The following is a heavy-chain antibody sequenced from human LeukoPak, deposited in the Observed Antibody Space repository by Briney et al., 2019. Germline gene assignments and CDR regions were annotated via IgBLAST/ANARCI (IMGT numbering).Heavy chain of an antibody. CDR2: INHSGST. CDR3: ARLRYCSGGSCYGAYNWFDP. Sequence: PSETLSLTCAVYGGSFSGYYWSWIRQPPGKGLEWIGEINHSGSTNYNPSLKSRVTISVGTSKNQFSLKLSSVTAADTAVYYCARLRYCSGGSCYGAYNWFDPWGQGTLVTVSS. V-gene: IGHV4-34*01. J-gene: IGHJ5*02. CDR1: GGSFSGYY. D-gene: IGHD2-15*01.